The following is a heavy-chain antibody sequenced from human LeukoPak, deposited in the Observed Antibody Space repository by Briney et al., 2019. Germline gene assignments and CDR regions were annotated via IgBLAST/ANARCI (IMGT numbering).Heavy chain of an antibody. CDR1: GFTFSSYW. J-gene: IGHJ4*02. Sequence: GSLRLSCAASGFTFSSYWMSWVRQAPGKGLEWVANIKQDGSEKYYVDSVKGRFTISRDNAKNSLYLQMNSLRAEDTAVYYCARVIPGYYYDSSGPIDYWGQGTLVTVSS. CDR2: IKQDGSEK. CDR3: ARVIPGYYYDSSGPIDY. D-gene: IGHD3-22*01. V-gene: IGHV3-7*01.